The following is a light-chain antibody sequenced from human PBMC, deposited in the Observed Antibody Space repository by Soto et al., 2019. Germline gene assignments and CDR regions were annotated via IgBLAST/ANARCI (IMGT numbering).Light chain of an antibody. J-gene: IGLJ1*01. CDR3: SSKTSSSSPFV. V-gene: IGLV2-14*01. CDR2: EVS. CDR1: TSDVGAYNY. Sequence: QSVLTQPASVSGSPGQSITISCTGSTSDVGAYNYVSWYKHHPGQAPQLMIYEVSNRPSGVSNRFSGSKSGNTASLTISGLQADDEGGYYCSSKTSSSSPFVFGTGTKVTVL.